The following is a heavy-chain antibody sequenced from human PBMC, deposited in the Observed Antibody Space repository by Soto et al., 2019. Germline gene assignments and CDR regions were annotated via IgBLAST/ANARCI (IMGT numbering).Heavy chain of an antibody. CDR2: IYYSGSI. J-gene: IGHJ5*02. CDR3: ARQSEYTGYFYACFDQ. Sequence: SETLSLTCTVSGGSINSRGYYWTWIRQHPGKGLEWIGNIYYSGSIHFNPSLKSRLTMLVDTSENQFSLKLTSVTAADTAVYYCARQSEYTGYFYACFDQWGQGTLVTVSS. D-gene: IGHD3-9*01. V-gene: IGHV4-31*03. CDR1: GGSINSRGYY.